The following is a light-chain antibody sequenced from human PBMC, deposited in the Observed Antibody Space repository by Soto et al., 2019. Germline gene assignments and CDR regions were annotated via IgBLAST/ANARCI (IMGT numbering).Light chain of an antibody. CDR2: SVS. J-gene: IGKJ3*01. CDR3: QQYGALPVT. CDR1: QSVRGSS. Sequence: EVVLTQSPGTLSLSPGEGATLSCRASQSVRGSSFAWYQQKPGQAPRLLIYSVSSRATGIPDRFSGSGSETDFTLTISRLEPEDFAVYYCQQYGALPVTFGPGTTVDIK. V-gene: IGKV3-20*01.